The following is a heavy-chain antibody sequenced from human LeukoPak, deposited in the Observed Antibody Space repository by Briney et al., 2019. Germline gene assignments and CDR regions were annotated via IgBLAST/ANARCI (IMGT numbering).Heavy chain of an antibody. CDR1: GFNFRSHH. J-gene: IGHJ4*02. V-gene: IGHV3-21*01. CDR3: VRDYSNSERGDY. CDR2: ITSSGNYL. Sequence: GGSLRLSCAASGFNFRSHHMTWVRQAPGKGLDWVSSITSSGNYLYYADSVKGRFTISRDNANKSLYLQMEGLRADDTGIYYCVRDYSNSERGDYWGQGTLVIVSS. D-gene: IGHD4-11*01.